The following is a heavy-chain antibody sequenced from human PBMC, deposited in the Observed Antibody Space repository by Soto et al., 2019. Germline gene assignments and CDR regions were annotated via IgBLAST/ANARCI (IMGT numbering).Heavy chain of an antibody. D-gene: IGHD6-13*01. CDR1: GFTFSSYE. V-gene: IGHV3-48*03. CDR2: ISSSGSTI. CDR3: ARYSSSWWNWFDP. Sequence: LRLSCAASGFTFSSYEMNWVRQAPGKGLEWVSYISSSGSTIYYADSVKGRFTISRDNAKNSLYLQMNSLRAEDTAVYYCARYSSSWWNWFDPWGRGTLVTVSS. J-gene: IGHJ5*02.